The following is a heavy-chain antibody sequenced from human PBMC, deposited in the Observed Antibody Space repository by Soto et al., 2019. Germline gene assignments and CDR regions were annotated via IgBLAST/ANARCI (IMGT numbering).Heavy chain of an antibody. CDR2: IYYSGST. CDR3: ARLGGYYQAFDQ. CDR1: GGSISSSSYY. Sequence: SETLSLTCTVSGGSISSSSYYWGWIRQPPGKGLEWIGSIYYSGSTYYNPSLKSRVTISVDTSKNQFSLKLGSVTAADTAVYYCARLGGYYQAFDQWGQGSLVTVSS. V-gene: IGHV4-39*01. D-gene: IGHD3-22*01. J-gene: IGHJ4*02.